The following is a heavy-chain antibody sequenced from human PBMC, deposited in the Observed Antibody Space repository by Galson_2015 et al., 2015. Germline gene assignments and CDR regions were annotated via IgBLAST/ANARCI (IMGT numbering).Heavy chain of an antibody. CDR1: GFTFSSYR. CDR2: ISGGTSTI. D-gene: IGHD2-2*01. V-gene: IGHV3-48*02. Sequence: SLRLSCAASGFTFSSYRMNWVRLAPGKGLEWVSYISGGTSTIYYGDSVKGRFTISRDNAKNSLYLQMNSLRDEDTAVYYCARDLCTSTSGYFYFDYWGQGTLATAAS. CDR3: ARDLCTSTSGYFYFDY. J-gene: IGHJ4*02.